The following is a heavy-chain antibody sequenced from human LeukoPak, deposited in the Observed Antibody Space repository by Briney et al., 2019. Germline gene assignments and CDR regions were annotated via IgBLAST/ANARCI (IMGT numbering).Heavy chain of an antibody. D-gene: IGHD3-3*02. Sequence: ASVKVSCKASGYTFTDYYLHWVRQAPGQRLEWLESINPNSGDTNYLPKIQGRVTMTRDASISTAYMELSSLRSDDTAIYFCASGSRLRLVIFGVIVPPDYWGQGTLVTVSP. V-gene: IGHV1-2*07. CDR3: ASGSRLRLVIFGVIVPPDY. CDR1: GYTFTDYY. J-gene: IGHJ4*02. CDR2: INPNSGDT.